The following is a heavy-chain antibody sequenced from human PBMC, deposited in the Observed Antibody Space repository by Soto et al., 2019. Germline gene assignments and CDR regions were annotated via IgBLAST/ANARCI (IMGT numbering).Heavy chain of an antibody. CDR1: GYTFTSYG. Sequence: ASVKVSCKASGYTFTSYGISWVRQAPGQGPEWMGWISAYNGNTNYAQKLQGRVTMTTDTSTSTAYMELRSLRSDDTAVYYCARDHCSSTSCYTAVDYWGQGTLVTVSS. J-gene: IGHJ4*02. D-gene: IGHD2-2*02. V-gene: IGHV1-18*04. CDR2: ISAYNGNT. CDR3: ARDHCSSTSCYTAVDY.